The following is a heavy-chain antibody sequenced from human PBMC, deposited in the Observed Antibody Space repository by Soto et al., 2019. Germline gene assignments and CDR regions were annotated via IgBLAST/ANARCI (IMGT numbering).Heavy chain of an antibody. CDR3: ASDGLLFSGPYRPSRFDY. Sequence: GGSLRLSCAASGFKFSHYWMSRVRQSPGNGLEWVGNIKHDTSEEHYADSVKGLFTITRDNIKNFLFLQMNGLRSDDTASYYCASDGLLFSGPYRPSRFDYWGLGTLVTVSS. D-gene: IGHD3-16*02. J-gene: IGHJ4*02. V-gene: IGHV3-7*03. CDR1: GFKFSHYW. CDR2: IKHDTSEE.